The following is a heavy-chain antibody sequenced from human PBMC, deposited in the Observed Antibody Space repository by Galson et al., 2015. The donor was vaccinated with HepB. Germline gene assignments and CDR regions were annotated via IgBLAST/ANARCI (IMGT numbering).Heavy chain of an antibody. CDR2: IKQDGSEK. Sequence: SLRLSCAASGFTFSSYWMSWVRQAPGKGLEWVANIKQDGSEKYYVDSVKGRFTISRDNAKNSLYLQMNSLRAEDTAVYYCARKVPAAAYYYYYGMDVWGQGTTVTVSS. V-gene: IGHV3-7*03. CDR3: ARKVPAAAYYYYYGMDV. J-gene: IGHJ6*02. D-gene: IGHD2-2*01. CDR1: GFTFSSYW.